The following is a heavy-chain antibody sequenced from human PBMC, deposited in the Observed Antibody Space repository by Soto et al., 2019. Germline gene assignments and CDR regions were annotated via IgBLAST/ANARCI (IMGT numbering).Heavy chain of an antibody. D-gene: IGHD2-15*01. CDR1: GYTLTELS. V-gene: IGHV1-24*01. Sequence: ASVKVSCKVSGYTLTELSMHWVRQAPGKGLEWMGGFDPEDGETIYAQKFQGRVTMTEDTSTDTAYMELSSLRSEDTAVYYCATDKGAVVGRWYFDLWGRGTLVTVSS. CDR2: FDPEDGET. CDR3: ATDKGAVVGRWYFDL. J-gene: IGHJ2*01.